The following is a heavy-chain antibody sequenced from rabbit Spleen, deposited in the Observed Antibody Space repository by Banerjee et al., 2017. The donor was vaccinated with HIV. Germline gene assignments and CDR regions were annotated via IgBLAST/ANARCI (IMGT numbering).Heavy chain of an antibody. CDR3: AREGYGYGYDATSL. Sequence: QEQLEESGGDLVKPEGSLTLTCTASGFSFSSAYYMCWVRQAPGKGLEWIGCIYAGSSGSTYYASWAKGRFTISKTSSTTVTLQMTSLTAADTATYFCAREGYGYGYDATSLWGPGTLVTVS. CDR1: GFSFSSAYY. D-gene: IGHD6-1*01. V-gene: IGHV1S45*01. J-gene: IGHJ6*01. CDR2: IYAGSSGST.